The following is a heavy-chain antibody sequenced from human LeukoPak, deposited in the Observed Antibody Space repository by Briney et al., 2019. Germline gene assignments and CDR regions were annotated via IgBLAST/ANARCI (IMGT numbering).Heavy chain of an antibody. CDR2: FDPEDGET. CDR1: GYTLTELS. J-gene: IGHJ4*02. CDR3: ATSAMVRGVRTLFDY. Sequence: GASVKVSCKVSGYTLTELSMHWVRQAPGKGLEWMGGFDPEDGETICAQKFQGRVTMTEDTSTDTAYMELSSLRSEDTAVYYCATSAMVRGVRTLFDYWGQGTLVTVSS. D-gene: IGHD3-10*01. V-gene: IGHV1-24*01.